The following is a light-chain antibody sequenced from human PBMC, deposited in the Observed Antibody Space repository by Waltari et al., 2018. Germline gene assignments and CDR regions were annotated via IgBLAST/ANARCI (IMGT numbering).Light chain of an antibody. CDR3: QQYKNWPPVT. CDR1: QSVSSK. J-gene: IGKJ4*01. CDR2: GAS. Sequence: EIVMTQSPATLSVFPGERATLSCRASQSVSSKLAWYQQTPGPAPGLRIYGASTRATGIPARGSGSGSGTECTLTISSLQSEDVALYYCQQYKNWPPVTFGGGTKVESK. V-gene: IGKV3-15*01.